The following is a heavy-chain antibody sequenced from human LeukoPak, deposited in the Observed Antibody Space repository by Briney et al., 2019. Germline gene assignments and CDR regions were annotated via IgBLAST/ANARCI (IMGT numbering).Heavy chain of an antibody. CDR3: ASDYGDSPGGYYFDY. CDR1: GGSFSGYY. J-gene: IGHJ4*02. Sequence: PSETLSLTCAVYGGSFSGYYWSWIRQPPGKGLEWIGSIYYSGSTYYNPSLKSRVTISVDTSKNQFSLKLSSVTAADTAVYYCASDYGDSPGGYYFDYWGQGTLVTVSS. CDR2: IYYSGST. D-gene: IGHD4-17*01. V-gene: IGHV4-34*01.